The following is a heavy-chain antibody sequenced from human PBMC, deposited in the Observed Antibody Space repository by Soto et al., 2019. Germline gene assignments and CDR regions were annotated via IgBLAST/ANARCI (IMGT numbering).Heavy chain of an antibody. V-gene: IGHV3-23*01. D-gene: IGHD5-18*01. Sequence: GSLRLSCAASGFSFSNYAMSWVRQAPGKGQERVSAISGSGGGTYYADSVKGRFTISRDNSKNTLYLQMNSLRAEDTAVYYCAKPVTAMVNDAFDIWGQGTMVT. CDR3: AKPVTAMVNDAFDI. CDR2: ISGSGGGT. CDR1: GFSFSNYA. J-gene: IGHJ3*02.